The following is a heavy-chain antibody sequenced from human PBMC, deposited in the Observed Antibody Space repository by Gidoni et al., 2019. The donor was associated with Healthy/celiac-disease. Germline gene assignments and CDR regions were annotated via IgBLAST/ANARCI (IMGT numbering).Heavy chain of an antibody. J-gene: IGHJ4*02. D-gene: IGHD3-22*01. CDR1: GPTFCSHD. CDR2: ISGGGGST. Sequence: ELQLVESGGGLVQPVGSRRLPCPAPGPTFCSHDMSWVRQAPGKGLEWVSAISGGGGSTYYAHSVKGRFTISRDNCKNTLYLQMNGLRAEDTAVYYCAKGGNYYDSSDETYYFDYWGQGTLVTVSS. CDR3: AKGGNYYDSSDETYYFDY. V-gene: IGHV3-23*04.